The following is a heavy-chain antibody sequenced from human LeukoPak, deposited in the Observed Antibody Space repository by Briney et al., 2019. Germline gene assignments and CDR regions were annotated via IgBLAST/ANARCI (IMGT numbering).Heavy chain of an antibody. D-gene: IGHD3-16*01. J-gene: IGHJ4*02. CDR2: IIPIFGTA. Sequence: GASVKVSCKASGGTFSSYAISWVRQAPGQGLEWMGGIIPIFGTANYAQKFQGRVTITADESTSTAYMELSSLRSEDTAVYYCARDGGGGGYYFDYWGQGTLVTVSS. CDR3: ARDGGGGGYYFDY. CDR1: GGTFSSYA. V-gene: IGHV1-69*13.